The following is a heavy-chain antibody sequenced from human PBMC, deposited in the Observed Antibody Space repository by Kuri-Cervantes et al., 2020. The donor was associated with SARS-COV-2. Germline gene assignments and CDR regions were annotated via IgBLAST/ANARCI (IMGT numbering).Heavy chain of an antibody. CDR1: GGSFSSYY. CDR3: ARTSSGYYYYFDY. Sequence: ESLKISCSVSGGSFSSYYWGWIRQPPGKGLEWIGSIYYSGSTYYNPSLKSRVTISVDTSKNQFSLKLSSVTAADTAVYYCARTSSGYYYYFDYWGQGTLVTVSS. J-gene: IGHJ4*02. CDR2: IYYSGST. V-gene: IGHV4-39*01. D-gene: IGHD3-22*01.